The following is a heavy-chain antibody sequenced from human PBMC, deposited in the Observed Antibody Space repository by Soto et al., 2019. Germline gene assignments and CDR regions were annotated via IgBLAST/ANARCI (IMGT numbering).Heavy chain of an antibody. Sequence: QVRLQESGPGLVKPSETLSLTCSVSGDSVTRANAYWIWLRQAPGKGLEWIGYLYNSGSTNYKPSLRSRVSLLLDTSKNQFSVNLTSVTTADSAIYYCAKLQPPGWIDAWGHGSLVAVS. V-gene: IGHV4-61*01. J-gene: IGHJ5*01. D-gene: IGHD4-4*01. CDR1: GDSVTRANAY. CDR3: AKLQPPGWIDA. CDR2: LYNSGST.